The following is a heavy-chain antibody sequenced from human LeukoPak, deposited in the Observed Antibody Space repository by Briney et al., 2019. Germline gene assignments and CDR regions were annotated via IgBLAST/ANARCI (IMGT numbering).Heavy chain of an antibody. CDR2: ISSDGNNK. D-gene: IGHD3-10*01. CDR3: AKESGYYGSGTYYTTFDY. CDR1: GFTFSSYG. Sequence: GGSLRLSCAASGFTFSSYGMHWVRQAPGKGLEWVAVISSDGNNKYYADSVRGRFTVSRDNSKNTLYLQMNSLRAEGTAVYYCAKESGYYGSGTYYTTFDYWGQGTLVTVSS. J-gene: IGHJ4*02. V-gene: IGHV3-30*18.